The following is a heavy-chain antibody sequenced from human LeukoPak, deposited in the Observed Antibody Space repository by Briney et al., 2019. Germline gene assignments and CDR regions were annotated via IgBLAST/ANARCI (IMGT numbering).Heavy chain of an antibody. J-gene: IGHJ4*02. V-gene: IGHV3-30-3*01. Sequence: PGRSLRLSCAASGFTFSSYAMHWVRQAPGKGLEWVAVISYDGSNKYYADSVKGRFTISRDNSKNTLYLQMNSLRVEDTAVYYCAKDRCLDYWGQGTLVTVSS. CDR1: GFTFSSYA. CDR3: AKDRCLDY. CDR2: ISYDGSNK.